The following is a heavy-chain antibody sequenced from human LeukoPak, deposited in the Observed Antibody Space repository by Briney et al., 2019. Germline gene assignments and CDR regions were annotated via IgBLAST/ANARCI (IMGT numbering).Heavy chain of an antibody. V-gene: IGHV4-34*01. D-gene: IGHD3-22*01. CDR2: INHSGST. Sequence: SETLSLTCAVYGGSFSGYYWRWIRQPPGKGREWIGEINHSGSTNYNPSLKSRVTISVDTSKKQFSLKLRSVTAADTAVYYCARRVPITMIERMGAFAIWGQGTMVTVSS. CDR1: GGSFSGYY. J-gene: IGHJ3*02. CDR3: ARRVPITMIERMGAFAI.